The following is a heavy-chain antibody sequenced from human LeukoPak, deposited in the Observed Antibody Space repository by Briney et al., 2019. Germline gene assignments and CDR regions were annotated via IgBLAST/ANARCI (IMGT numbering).Heavy chain of an antibody. Sequence: ASVKVSCKASGYTFTSHHMHWVRQAPGQGLEWMGIINPSGGSTSYAQKFQGRVTMTRDTSTSTVYMELSSLRSEDTAVYYCARGDIVVVPAAQRYFDYWGQGTLVTVSS. CDR3: ARGDIVVVPAAQRYFDY. V-gene: IGHV1-46*01. CDR2: INPSGGST. J-gene: IGHJ4*02. CDR1: GYTFTSHH. D-gene: IGHD2-2*01.